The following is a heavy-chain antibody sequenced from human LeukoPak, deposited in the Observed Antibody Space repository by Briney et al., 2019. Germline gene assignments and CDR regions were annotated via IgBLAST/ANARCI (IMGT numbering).Heavy chain of an antibody. V-gene: IGHV3-33*01. D-gene: IGHD6-13*01. CDR1: GFAFSSYD. Sequence: GGSLRLSCAASGFAFSSYDMHWVRQAPGKGLEWVAVIWYDGSNKYYADSVKGRSTISRDNSKNTLSLQMNSLRVEDTAVYYCARNAAAADYFDYWGQGTLVTVSS. CDR2: IWYDGSNK. J-gene: IGHJ4*02. CDR3: ARNAAAADYFDY.